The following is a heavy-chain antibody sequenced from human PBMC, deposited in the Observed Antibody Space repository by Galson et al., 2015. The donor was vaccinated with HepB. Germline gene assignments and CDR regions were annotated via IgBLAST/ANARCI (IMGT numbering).Heavy chain of an antibody. J-gene: IGHJ4*02. CDR2: IIGSGATT. D-gene: IGHD5-18*01. CDR3: AKSIGYRKDPFDY. Sequence: SLRLSCAASGFTFSSYAINWVRQAPGKGLEWVSGIIGSGATTYYADSVKGRFTISRDNSKYTLYLEMNSLRAEDTAVYYCAKSIGYRKDPFDYWGQGTLVTVSS. V-gene: IGHV3-23*01. CDR1: GFTFSSYA.